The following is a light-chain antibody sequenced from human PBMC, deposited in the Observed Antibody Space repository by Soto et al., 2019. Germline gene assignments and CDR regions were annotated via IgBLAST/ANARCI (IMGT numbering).Light chain of an antibody. CDR3: AAWDDSLSGPV. Sequence: QSVLTQPPSASGTPGQRVTISCSGSSSNIGLNTVTWYQHLPRAAPKLLIYRNDQRPAGVPDRFSGSKSGTSASLAITGLRPEDEADYYCAAWDDSLSGPVFGGGTKLTVL. J-gene: IGLJ2*01. V-gene: IGLV1-44*01. CDR2: RND. CDR1: SSNIGLNT.